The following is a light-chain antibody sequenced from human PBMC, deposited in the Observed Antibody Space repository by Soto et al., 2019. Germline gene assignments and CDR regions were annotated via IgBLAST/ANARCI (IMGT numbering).Light chain of an antibody. CDR2: SDD. CDR3: AAWDDNLNGPL. J-gene: IGLJ3*02. Sequence: QLVLTQPPSLSGTPGQRVTISSSGSNSNIGRYSVNWYQHFPGTAPKILIYSDDERPSGVPDRFSGSKSGTSASLAISGLQSEDEAEYYCAAWDDNLNGPLFGGGTKLTVL. CDR1: NSNIGRYS. V-gene: IGLV1-44*01.